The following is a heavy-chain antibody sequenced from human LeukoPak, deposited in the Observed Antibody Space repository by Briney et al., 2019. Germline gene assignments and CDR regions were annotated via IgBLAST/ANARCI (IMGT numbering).Heavy chain of an antibody. V-gene: IGHV1-18*01. Sequence: ASVKVSCKASGYTFTSYGISWVRQAPGQGLEWMGWISAYNGNTNYAQKLQGRVTMTTDTSTSTAYMELRSLRSDDTAVYYCARDWANWNDAGYYFDYWGQGTLVTVSS. CDR3: ARDWANWNDAGYYFDY. D-gene: IGHD1-20*01. CDR2: ISAYNGNT. CDR1: GYTFTSYG. J-gene: IGHJ4*02.